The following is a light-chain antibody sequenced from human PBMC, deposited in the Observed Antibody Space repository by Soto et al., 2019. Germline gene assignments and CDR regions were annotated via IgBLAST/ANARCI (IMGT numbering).Light chain of an antibody. CDR3: QQVYVYPST. J-gene: IGKJ4*01. CDR2: KAS. Sequence: DIQMTQSPSTLSGSVGDRVTITGRASQTISSWLAWYQQKPGKAPKLLIYKASTLKSGVPSRFSGSGSGTYFTLTISSLQPEDFATYYCQQVYVYPSTFGGGTKV. V-gene: IGKV1-5*03. CDR1: QTISSW.